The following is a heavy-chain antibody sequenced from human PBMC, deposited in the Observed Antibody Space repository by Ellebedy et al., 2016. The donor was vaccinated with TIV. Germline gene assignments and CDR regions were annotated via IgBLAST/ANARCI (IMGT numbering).Heavy chain of an antibody. CDR3: ARGGQNYFDY. V-gene: IGHV1-18*01. CDR2: ISVYRGDT. J-gene: IGHJ4*02. CDR1: GYTITSYG. Sequence: ASVKVSCXTSGYTITSYGITWVRQAPGQALEWMGWISVYRGDTNYARKFQGRVTMTIDTPTSTAYMELRSLRPDDTAVYYCARGGQNYFDYWGQGTRVTVSS.